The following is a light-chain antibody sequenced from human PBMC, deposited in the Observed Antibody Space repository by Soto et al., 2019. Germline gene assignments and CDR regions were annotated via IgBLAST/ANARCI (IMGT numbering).Light chain of an antibody. V-gene: IGLV5-45*02. CDR1: SGINVGTYR. CDR3: MIWHSSAVV. J-gene: IGLJ2*01. CDR2: YKLDSDK. Sequence: QPVLTQPSSLSASPGASASLTCTLRSGINVGTYRIYWYQQKPGSPPQYLLRYKLDSDKQQGSGVPSRFSGSKDASANAGILLISGLQSEDEADYYCMIWHSSAVVFGGGTKLTVL.